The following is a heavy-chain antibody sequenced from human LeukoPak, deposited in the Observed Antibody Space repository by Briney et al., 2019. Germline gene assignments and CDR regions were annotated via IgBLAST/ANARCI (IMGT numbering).Heavy chain of an antibody. CDR3: GKNMGYSFGLGGGYFDF. V-gene: IGHV3-30*18. D-gene: IGHD5-18*01. CDR2: MSYDGSKK. Sequence: GGSLRLSCAASGFTFSSYGMHWVRQAPRKGLQWVAVMSYDGSKKYYADSVKDRFTISRDNTKNKMYLQMISLRAEDTAVYYCGKNMGYSFGLGGGYFDFWGQGTLVTVSS. J-gene: IGHJ4*02. CDR1: GFTFSSYG.